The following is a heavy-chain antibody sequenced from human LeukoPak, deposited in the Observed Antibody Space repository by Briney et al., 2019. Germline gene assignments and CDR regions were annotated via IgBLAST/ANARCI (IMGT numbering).Heavy chain of an antibody. Sequence: PVGSLRLSCAASGFSFSSYSMNSVCHAPGRGLECVSYISSSSSTIYYADSVKGRFTISRDNAKNSLYLQMNSLRAEDTAVYYCARLTVKVEGYDYWGQGTLVTVSS. CDR1: GFSFSSYS. V-gene: IGHV3-48*01. CDR2: ISSSSSTI. D-gene: IGHD4-17*01. J-gene: IGHJ4*02. CDR3: ARLTVKVEGYDY.